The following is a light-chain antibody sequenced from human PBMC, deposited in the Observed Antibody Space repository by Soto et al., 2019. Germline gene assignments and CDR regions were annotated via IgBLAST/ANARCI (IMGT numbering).Light chain of an antibody. CDR2: DVS. J-gene: IGLJ1*01. CDR1: SSDVGGYNY. Sequence: QSALAQPASVSGSPGQSITISCTGTSSDVGGYNYVSWYQQHPGKAPKFMIYDVSNRPSGVSTRFSGSKSGNTASLTISGLQAEDEDDYYCKSYTTSNTRQIVFGTGTKVTV. CDR3: KSYTTSNTRQIV. V-gene: IGLV2-14*01.